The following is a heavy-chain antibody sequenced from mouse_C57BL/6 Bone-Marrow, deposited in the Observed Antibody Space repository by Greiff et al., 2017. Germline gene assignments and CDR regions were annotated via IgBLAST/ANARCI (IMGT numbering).Heavy chain of an antibody. CDR3: ARRRFSWFAY. J-gene: IGHJ3*01. V-gene: IGHV1-76*01. CDR1: GYTFTDYY. CDR2: IYPGSGNT. Sequence: QVQLKQSGAELVRPGASVKLSCKASGYTFTDYYINWVKQRPGQGLEWIARIYPGSGNTYYNEKFKGKATLTAEKSSSTAYMQRSSLTSEDSAVYFCARRRFSWFAYWGQGTLVTVSA.